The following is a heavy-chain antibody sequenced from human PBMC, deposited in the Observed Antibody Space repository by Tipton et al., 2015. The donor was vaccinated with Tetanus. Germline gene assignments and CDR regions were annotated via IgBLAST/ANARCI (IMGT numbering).Heavy chain of an antibody. CDR1: GASISNSSSY. J-gene: IGHJ4*02. CDR3: AKLFRVRARGITMVVVVPPGYFDY. Sequence: TLSLTCTVSGASISNSSSYWGWIRQSPGKGLEWIGNIYFSGSTYYNPSLKSRVTISVGTSKNQFSLRLNSVTAADTAVYYCAKLFRVRARGITMVVVVPPGYFDYWGQGTLVTVSS. CDR2: IYFSGST. V-gene: IGHV4-39*01. D-gene: IGHD3-22*01.